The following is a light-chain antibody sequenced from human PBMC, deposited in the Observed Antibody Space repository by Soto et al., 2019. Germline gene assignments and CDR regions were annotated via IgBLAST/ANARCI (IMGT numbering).Light chain of an antibody. Sequence: QSVLTQPASVSGSPGQSITISCTGTSSDIGGYDYVSWYQQHPGKVPKLMIFEVSNRPSGVSYRFSGSMSGNTASLTISGLQAEDEADYYCSSYTGSSTLYVFGTGTKVTV. J-gene: IGLJ1*01. CDR1: SSDIGGYDY. CDR2: EVS. V-gene: IGLV2-14*01. CDR3: SSYTGSSTLYV.